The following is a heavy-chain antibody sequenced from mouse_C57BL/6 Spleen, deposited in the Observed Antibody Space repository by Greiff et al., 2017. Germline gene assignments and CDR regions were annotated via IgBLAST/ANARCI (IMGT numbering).Heavy chain of an antibody. CDR3: ARQARNYAWFAY. D-gene: IGHD1-1*01. V-gene: IGHV5-17*01. CDR1: GFTFSDYG. J-gene: IGHJ3*01. Sequence: EVKLVESGGGLVKPGGSLKLSCAASGFTFSDYGMHWVRQAPEKGLEWVAYISSGSSTIYYADTVKGRLTISRDNAKNTLFLQMTSLRSEDTAMYYGARQARNYAWFAYWGQGTLVTVSA. CDR2: ISSGSSTI.